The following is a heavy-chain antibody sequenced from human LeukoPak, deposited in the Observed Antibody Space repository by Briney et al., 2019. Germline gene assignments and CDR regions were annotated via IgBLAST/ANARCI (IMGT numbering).Heavy chain of an antibody. CDR2: ISYDGSNK. Sequence: GGSLRLSCAASGFTFSSYGMHWVRQAPGKGQEWVAVISYDGSNKYYADSVKGRFTISRDNSKNTLYLQMNSLRAEDTAVYYCAYSSGWYYVDYWGQGTLVTVSS. V-gene: IGHV3-30*03. J-gene: IGHJ4*02. D-gene: IGHD6-19*01. CDR3: AYSSGWYYVDY. CDR1: GFTFSSYG.